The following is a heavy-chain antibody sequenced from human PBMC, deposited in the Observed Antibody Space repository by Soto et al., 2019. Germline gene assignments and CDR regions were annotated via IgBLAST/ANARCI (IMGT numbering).Heavy chain of an antibody. CDR1: GFTFSSYD. J-gene: IGHJ6*02. V-gene: IGHV3-13*01. CDR3: ARQLRGYSYGNYYYYGMDV. Sequence: GGSLRLSCAASGFTFSSYDMHWVRQATGKGLEWVSAIGTAGDTYYPGSVKGRFTISRENAKNSLYLQMNSLRAGDTAVYYCARQLRGYSYGNYYYYGMDVWGQGTTVTVSS. CDR2: IGTAGDT. D-gene: IGHD5-18*01.